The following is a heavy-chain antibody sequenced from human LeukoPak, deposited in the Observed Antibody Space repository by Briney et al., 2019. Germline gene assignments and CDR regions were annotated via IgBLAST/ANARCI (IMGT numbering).Heavy chain of an antibody. CDR2: IYYSGST. J-gene: IGHJ4*02. V-gene: IGHV4-59*01. CDR3: AREGRRDYDFWSGYYTDY. D-gene: IGHD3-3*01. CDR1: GGSISSYY. Sequence: SETLSLTCTVSGGSISSYYWSWIRQPPGKGLEWIGYIYYSGSTNYNPSLKSRVTISVDTSKNQFSLKLSSLRSEDTAVYYCAREGRRDYDFWSGYYTDYWGQGTLVTVSS.